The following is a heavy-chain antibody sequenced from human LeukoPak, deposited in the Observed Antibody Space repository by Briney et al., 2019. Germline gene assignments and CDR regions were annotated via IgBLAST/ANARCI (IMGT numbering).Heavy chain of an antibody. CDR1: GGTFSSYA. CDR3: ARGTYQLLRFGPIYYMDV. D-gene: IGHD2-2*01. J-gene: IGHJ6*03. Sequence: GASVKVSCKASGGTFSSYAISWVRQAPGQGLEWMGGIIPIFGTANYAQKFQDRVTITAEESTSTTYMVLSSLKSEDTAVYFCARGTYQLLRFGPIYYMDVWGKGTTVTISS. V-gene: IGHV1-69*13. CDR2: IIPIFGTA.